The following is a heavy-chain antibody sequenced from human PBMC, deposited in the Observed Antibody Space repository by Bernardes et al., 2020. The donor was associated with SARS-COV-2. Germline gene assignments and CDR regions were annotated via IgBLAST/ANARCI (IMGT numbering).Heavy chain of an antibody. J-gene: IGHJ4*02. D-gene: IGHD6-19*01. V-gene: IGHV1-18*04. CDR1: GYTLTTYG. Sequence: VCCKTSGYTLTTYGITWVRQAPGQGLEWMGWITTYNGVTDYAQKFQGRATVTTDTSTNTAYLDLTSLTSDDTAVYYCARISSAWDFFDYWGQGTLVTVSS. CDR2: ITTYNGVT. CDR3: ARISSAWDFFDY.